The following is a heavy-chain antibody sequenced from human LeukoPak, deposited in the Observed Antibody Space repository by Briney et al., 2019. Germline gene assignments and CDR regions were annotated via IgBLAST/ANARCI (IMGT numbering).Heavy chain of an antibody. J-gene: IGHJ4*02. CDR3: ATIAAAGPFDY. Sequence: GEPLQISCAASGFTFSSYAMSWVRAAPGKGLGWVSVISGSGGSTYYADSVKGRFTISRDNSKNTLYLQMNSLRAEDTAVYYCATIAAAGPFDYWGQGTLVTVSS. CDR2: ISGSGGST. V-gene: IGHV3-23*01. CDR1: GFTFSSYA. D-gene: IGHD6-13*01.